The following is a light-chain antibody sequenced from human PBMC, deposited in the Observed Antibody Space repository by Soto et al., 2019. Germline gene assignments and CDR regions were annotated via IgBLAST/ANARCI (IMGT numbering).Light chain of an antibody. J-gene: IGLJ1*01. CDR1: SSNIGSNY. CDR3: ATWDDSLSGHYV. V-gene: IGLV1-47*02. Sequence: QSVLTQPPSASGTSGQRVTISCSGSSSNIGSNYVCWYQHLPGTAPKLLIYSNNQRPSGVPDRFSGSKSGTSASLAISGLRSEDEADYYCATWDDSLSGHYVFGTGTKVTVL. CDR2: SNN.